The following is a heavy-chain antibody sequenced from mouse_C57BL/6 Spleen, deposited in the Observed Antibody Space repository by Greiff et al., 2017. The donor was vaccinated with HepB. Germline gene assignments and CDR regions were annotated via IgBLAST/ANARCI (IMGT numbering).Heavy chain of an antibody. J-gene: IGHJ2*01. V-gene: IGHV1-42*01. Sequence: EVQLQQSGPELVKPGASVKISCKASGYSFTGYYMNWVKQSPEKSLEWIGEINPSTGGTTYNQKFKAKATLTVDKSSSTAYMQLKSLTSEDSAVYYCARNSNPYYFDYWGQGTTLTVSS. CDR3: ARNSNPYYFDY. CDR2: INPSTGGT. CDR1: GYSFTGYY. D-gene: IGHD2-5*01.